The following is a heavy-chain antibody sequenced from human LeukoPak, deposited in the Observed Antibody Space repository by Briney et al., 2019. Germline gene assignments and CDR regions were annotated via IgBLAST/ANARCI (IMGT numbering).Heavy chain of an antibody. J-gene: IGHJ4*02. V-gene: IGHV1-18*01. Sequence: ASVKVSCKASGYTFTSYGISWVRRAPGQGLEWMGWISAYNGNTNYAQKLQGRVTMTTDTSTSTAYMELRSLRSDDTAVYYCARCQYYDSSGYSGIDYWGQGTLVTVSS. CDR1: GYTFTSYG. CDR2: ISAYNGNT. CDR3: ARCQYYDSSGYSGIDY. D-gene: IGHD3-22*01.